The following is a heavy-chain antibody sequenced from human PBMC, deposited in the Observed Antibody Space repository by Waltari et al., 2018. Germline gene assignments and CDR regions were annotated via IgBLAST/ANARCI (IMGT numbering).Heavy chain of an antibody. J-gene: IGHJ3*02. CDR1: GFTFDAYA. Sequence: EVQLVESGGGLVQPGRSLRLSCAASGFTFDAYAMHWVRQAPGKGLEWVSGISWNSGSIGYADSVKGRFTISRDNAKNSLYLQMNSLRAEDMALYYCAKEGCSSTSCASAFDIWGQGTMVTVSS. D-gene: IGHD2-2*01. V-gene: IGHV3-9*03. CDR3: AKEGCSSTSCASAFDI. CDR2: ISWNSGSI.